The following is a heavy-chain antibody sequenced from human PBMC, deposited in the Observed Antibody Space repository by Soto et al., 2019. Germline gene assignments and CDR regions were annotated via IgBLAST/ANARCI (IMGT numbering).Heavy chain of an antibody. J-gene: IGHJ4*02. CDR3: ARDSSGWSVDH. D-gene: IGHD6-19*01. Sequence: ALVKVSCKASGYTFTSKSMHWVRQAPGQGPEWMGIINPSDGTTRYAQKFKGRLTMAKDTSTSTVYMELSSLRFEDTAVYHCARDSSGWSVDHWGQGTLVTVSS. V-gene: IGHV1-46*01. CDR2: INPSDGTT. CDR1: GYTFTSKS.